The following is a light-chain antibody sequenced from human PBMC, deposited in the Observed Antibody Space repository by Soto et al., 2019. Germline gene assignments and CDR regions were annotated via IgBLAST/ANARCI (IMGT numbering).Light chain of an antibody. V-gene: IGKV3-20*01. CDR2: GAS. CDR3: QQYGSSPPRT. Sequence: EIVLTQSPGTLSLSPGERATLSCRASQSISSTYLAWYQQKPGQAPRLLIYGASSRPTGIPDRFSGSGSGTDFTLTISRLEPEDFAVYYCQQYGSSPPRTFGQGTKVDIK. CDR1: QSISSTY. J-gene: IGKJ1*01.